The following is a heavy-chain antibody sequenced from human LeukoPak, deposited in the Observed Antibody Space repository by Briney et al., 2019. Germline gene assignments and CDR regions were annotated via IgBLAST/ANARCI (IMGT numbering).Heavy chain of an antibody. Sequence: PGGSLRLSCAASRFTFSTYAMSWVRQAPGKGLEWVSGITGSGGDTYYADSVKDRFTISRDNSKNTLYLQMNTLRAEDTAVYYCAKDLGWELSHGFDPWGQGTLVTVSS. CDR2: ITGSGGDT. V-gene: IGHV3-23*01. D-gene: IGHD1-26*01. CDR3: AKDLGWELSHGFDP. J-gene: IGHJ5*02. CDR1: RFTFSTYA.